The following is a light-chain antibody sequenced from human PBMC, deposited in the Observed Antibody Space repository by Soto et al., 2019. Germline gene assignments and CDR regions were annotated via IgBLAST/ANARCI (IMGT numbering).Light chain of an antibody. V-gene: IGKV1-5*03. CDR2: KAS. J-gene: IGKJ5*01. CDR1: QSISSW. Sequence: DIPMTQSPSTLSVSVGDRVTITCRASQSISSWLAWYQQKPGKAPKSLIYKASSLESGVPSRFSGSGSGTKFTLTISSLQPDDFATYYCQQYSIYPITFGEGTRLEIK. CDR3: QQYSIYPIT.